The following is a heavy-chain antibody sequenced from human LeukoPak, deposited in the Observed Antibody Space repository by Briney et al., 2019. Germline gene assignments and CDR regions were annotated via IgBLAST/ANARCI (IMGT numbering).Heavy chain of an antibody. Sequence: SETLSLTCTVSGGSISSYYWSWIRQPPGKGLEWIGYIYYSGSTNYNPCLKSRVTISVDTSKNQFSLKLSSVTAADTAVYYCARAWYSSGWYVSWFDPWGQGTLVTVSS. CDR3: ARAWYSSGWYVSWFDP. J-gene: IGHJ5*02. V-gene: IGHV4-59*01. CDR2: IYYSGST. D-gene: IGHD6-19*01. CDR1: GGSISSYY.